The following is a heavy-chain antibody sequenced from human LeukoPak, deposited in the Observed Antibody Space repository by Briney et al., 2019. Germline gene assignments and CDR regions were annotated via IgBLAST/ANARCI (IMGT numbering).Heavy chain of an antibody. Sequence: GGTLRLSCAASGFTFDDYGMSWVRQAPGKGLEWVANIKQDGSEKYYVASAKGRFTISRDNAKDSLYLQMNSLRAEDTAVYYCARGCSGGSCYESKFDPWGQGTLVTVSS. CDR1: GFTFDDYG. CDR3: ARGCSGGSCYESKFDP. V-gene: IGHV3-7*01. J-gene: IGHJ5*02. CDR2: IKQDGSEK. D-gene: IGHD2-15*01.